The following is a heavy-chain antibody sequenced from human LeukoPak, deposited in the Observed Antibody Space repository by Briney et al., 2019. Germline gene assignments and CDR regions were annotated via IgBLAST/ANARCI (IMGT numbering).Heavy chain of an antibody. CDR3: ARGQHDYGDSNYYFDQ. Sequence: GGSLRLSCSAYGFNFCDDGWSWFRLAPGKGLEFICLIRKKAYGETTEYAASVRGRFSISRDDAKSIAYLQLNSLKTEATALYYCARGQHDYGDSNYYFDQWGQGTLVTVSS. V-gene: IGHV3-49*03. CDR2: IRKKAYGETT. J-gene: IGHJ4*02. CDR1: GFNFCDDG. D-gene: IGHD4-17*01.